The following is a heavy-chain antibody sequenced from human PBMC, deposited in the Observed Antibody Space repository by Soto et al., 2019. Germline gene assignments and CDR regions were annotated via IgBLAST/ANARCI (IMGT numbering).Heavy chain of an antibody. CDR3: ARIGSWALNFDY. CDR1: GGSISSYY. V-gene: IGHV4-59*01. Sequence: SETLSLTCTVSGGSISSYYWSWIRQPPGKGLEWIGYIYYSGSTNYNPSLKSRVTISVDTSKNQFSLKLSSVTAADTAVYYCARIGSWALNFDYWGQGTQVTVSS. D-gene: IGHD6-13*01. CDR2: IYYSGST. J-gene: IGHJ4*02.